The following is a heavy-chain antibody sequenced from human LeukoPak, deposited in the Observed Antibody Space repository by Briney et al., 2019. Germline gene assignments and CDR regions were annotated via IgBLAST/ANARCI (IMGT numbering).Heavy chain of an antibody. V-gene: IGHV4-34*01. CDR2: INHSGST. D-gene: IGHD6-13*01. CDR3: ARDPGYSSSRYGYYFDY. Sequence: SETLSLTCAVYGGSFSGYYWSWIRQPPGKGLEWIGEINHSGSTNYNPSLKSRVTISGDTSKNQFSLKLSSVTAADTAVYYCARDPGYSSSRYGYYFDYWGQGTLVTVSS. J-gene: IGHJ4*02. CDR1: GGSFSGYY.